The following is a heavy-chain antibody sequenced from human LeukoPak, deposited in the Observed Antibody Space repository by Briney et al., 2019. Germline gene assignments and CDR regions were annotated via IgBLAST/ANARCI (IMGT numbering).Heavy chain of an antibody. CDR3: ASAYCGSDCYSPEDEYYYYGMDV. Sequence: ASVKVSCKAAGYTFTSYYMHWVRQAPGQGREWMGRINPSGGSTSYPQKFQGRVTMTRDTSTSTVYMELSSLRSEDTAVYYCASAYCGSDCYSPEDEYYYYGMDVWGKGTTVTVSS. J-gene: IGHJ6*04. CDR2: INPSGGST. CDR1: GYTFTSYY. V-gene: IGHV1-46*01. D-gene: IGHD2-21*02.